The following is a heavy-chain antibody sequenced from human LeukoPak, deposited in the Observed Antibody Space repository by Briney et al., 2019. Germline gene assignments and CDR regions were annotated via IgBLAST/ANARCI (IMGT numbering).Heavy chain of an antibody. CDR3: ARGLYHAGFDY. J-gene: IGHJ4*02. CDR1: GGSISTYY. CDR2: IYYSGST. D-gene: IGHD1-14*01. V-gene: IGHV4-59*01. Sequence: SETLSLTCTVSGGSISTYYWSWIRQPPGKGLEWTGYIYYSGSTNYNPSLKSRVTISVDTSKNQFSLKLSSVTAADTAVYYCARGLYHAGFDYWGQGTLVTVSS.